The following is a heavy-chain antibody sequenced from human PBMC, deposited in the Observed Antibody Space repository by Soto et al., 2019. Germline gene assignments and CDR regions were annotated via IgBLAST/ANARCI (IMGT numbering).Heavy chain of an antibody. D-gene: IGHD6-19*01. V-gene: IGHV3-33*01. J-gene: IGHJ4*02. CDR3: ARDQGSGWYYFDY. Sequence: GGSLRLSCAASGFTFSSYGMHWVRQAPGKGLEWVAVIWYDGSNKYYADSVKGRFTISRDNSKNTLYLQMNSLRAEDTAVYYCARDQGSGWYYFDYWGQGTLVTVSS. CDR1: GFTFSSYG. CDR2: IWYDGSNK.